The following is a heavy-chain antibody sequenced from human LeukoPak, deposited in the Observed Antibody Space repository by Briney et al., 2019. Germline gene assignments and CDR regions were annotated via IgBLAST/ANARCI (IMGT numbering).Heavy chain of an antibody. CDR1: GGSFSGYY. D-gene: IGHD4-17*01. J-gene: IGHJ4*02. CDR3: ATRGGYGDYVYDY. CDR2: INHSGST. V-gene: IGHV4-34*01. Sequence: SETLSLTCAVYGGSFSGYYWSWIRQPPGKGLEWIREINHSGSTNYNPSLKSRVTISVDTSKNQFPLKLSSVTAADTAVYYCATRGGYGDYVYDYWGQGTLVTVSS.